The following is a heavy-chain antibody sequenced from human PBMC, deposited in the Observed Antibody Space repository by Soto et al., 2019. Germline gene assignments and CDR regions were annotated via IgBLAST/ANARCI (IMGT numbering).Heavy chain of an antibody. CDR3: AKDEYYYSRSGYYIFDS. Sequence: ASVKVSCKASGYTFTSYAMHWVRQAPGQRLEWMGWINAGNGNTKYSQKFQGRVTITRDTSASTAYMELNSLRPEDTALYYCAKDEYYYSRSGYYIFDSWGQGTLVTVSS. CDR1: GYTFTSYA. V-gene: IGHV1-3*01. D-gene: IGHD3-22*01. CDR2: INAGNGNT. J-gene: IGHJ4*02.